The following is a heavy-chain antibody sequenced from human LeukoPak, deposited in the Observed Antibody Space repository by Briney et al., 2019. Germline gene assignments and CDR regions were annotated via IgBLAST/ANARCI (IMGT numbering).Heavy chain of an antibody. CDR2: IIPIFGTA. Sequence: SVKVSRKASGGTFSSYAISWVRQAPGQGLEWMGGIIPIFGTANYAQKFQGRVTITTDESTSTAYMELSSLRSEDTAVYYCARDMVRGVSSTPMDVWGKGTTVTVSS. V-gene: IGHV1-69*05. CDR1: GGTFSSYA. D-gene: IGHD3-10*01. J-gene: IGHJ6*03. CDR3: ARDMVRGVSSTPMDV.